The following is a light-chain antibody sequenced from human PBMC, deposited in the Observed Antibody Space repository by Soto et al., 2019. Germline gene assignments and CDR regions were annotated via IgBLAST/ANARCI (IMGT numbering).Light chain of an antibody. J-gene: IGLJ2*01. CDR2: DVT. CDR3: SSYSSRTTHVV. CDR1: STDVGDFNY. V-gene: IGLV2-14*03. Sequence: QSALTQPASVSGSPGRSVTISCTGTSTDVGDFNYVSWYQHLPGRAPKLIIYDVTNRPSGISYRFSASKSGRTASLTISGLQAEDAADYYCSSYSSRTTHVVFGGGTKLTVL.